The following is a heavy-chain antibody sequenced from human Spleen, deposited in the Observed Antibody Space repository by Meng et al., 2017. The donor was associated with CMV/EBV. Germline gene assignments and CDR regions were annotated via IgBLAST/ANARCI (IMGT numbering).Heavy chain of an antibody. CDR1: GGSFSSHA. V-gene: IGHV1-69*05. Sequence: SVKVSCKVSGGSFSSHAISWVRQAPGQGLEWMGGIIPVFGTTHYAQHFQGRVTITTDESTTTAYLELNSLRSEDTAVYYCAKVADGAFDIWGQGTLVTVSS. CDR3: AKVADGAFDI. D-gene: IGHD2-15*01. J-gene: IGHJ3*02. CDR2: IIPVFGTT.